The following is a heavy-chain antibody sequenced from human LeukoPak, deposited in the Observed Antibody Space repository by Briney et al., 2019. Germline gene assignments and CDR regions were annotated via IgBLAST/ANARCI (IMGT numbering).Heavy chain of an antibody. CDR3: ARSSYYYMDV. CDR2: IYYSGST. Sequence: ASETLSLTCTVSGGSISSYYWSWIRQPPGKGLEWIGYIYYSGSTNYNPSLKSRVTISVDTSKNQFSLKLSSATAADTAVYYCARSSYYYMDVWGKGTTVTVSS. J-gene: IGHJ6*03. V-gene: IGHV4-59*01. CDR1: GGSISSYY.